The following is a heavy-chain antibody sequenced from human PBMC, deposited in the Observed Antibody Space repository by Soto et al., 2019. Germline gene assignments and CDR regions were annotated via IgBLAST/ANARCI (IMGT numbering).Heavy chain of an antibody. D-gene: IGHD1-1*01. J-gene: IGHJ3*02. Sequence: GASVKVSCKASGYTFTGYHMHWVRQAPGQGLEWMGWINPNSGGTNYAQKFQGWVTMTRDTSISTAYMELSRLRSDDTAVYYCARDRSLSMNWNPGVDDAFDIWGQGTMVTVSS. CDR2: INPNSGGT. V-gene: IGHV1-2*04. CDR3: ARDRSLSMNWNPGVDDAFDI. CDR1: GYTFTGYH.